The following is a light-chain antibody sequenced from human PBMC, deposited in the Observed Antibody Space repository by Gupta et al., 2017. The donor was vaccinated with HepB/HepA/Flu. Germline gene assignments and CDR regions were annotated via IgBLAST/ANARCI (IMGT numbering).Light chain of an antibody. J-gene: IGKJ2*03. CDR1: QSGFDSSDNRNY. CDR3: QHFADHLMYS. V-gene: IGKV4-1*01. CDR2: WAS. Sequence: DIVLTQSPESMAVSLGERATINCKSSQSGFDSSDNRNYLAWYQQKPGQSPKLLIYWASTREAGVPDRFSGSGSRTDFTLTISSRHAEDVAVYFCQHFADHLMYSFGQGTRLEIK.